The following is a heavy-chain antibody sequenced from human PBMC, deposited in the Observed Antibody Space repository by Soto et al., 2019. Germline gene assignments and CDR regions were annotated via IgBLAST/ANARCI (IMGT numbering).Heavy chain of an antibody. CDR3: AKLTYSDLWSGSHDS. CDR2: ISASGDNT. CDR1: GFTFSSRA. J-gene: IGHJ4*02. D-gene: IGHD3-3*01. V-gene: IGHV3-23*01. Sequence: EVQLLESGGGLVQPGGSLRLSCAASGFTFSSRAMSWVRQAPGKGLDWVSIISASGDNTYYADSVKGRFTISRDNSKNPLYLQVNSLRAEDTAVYYCAKLTYSDLWSGSHDSWGQGTLVTVSS.